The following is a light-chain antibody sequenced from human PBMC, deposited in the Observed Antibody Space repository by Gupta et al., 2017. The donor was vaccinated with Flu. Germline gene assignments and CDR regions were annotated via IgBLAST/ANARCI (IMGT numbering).Light chain of an antibody. J-gene: IGLJ2*01. CDR3: SLYTSSSTLV. CDR2: EVS. Sequence: QSALTQPPSVSGSPGQSVTISCTGTSSDVGSYNRVSWYQQPPGTAPKLMIYEVSNRPSGVPDRFSGSKSGNTASLTISGRQAEDEADYYCSLYTSSSTLVFGGGTKLTVL. CDR1: SSDVGSYNR. V-gene: IGLV2-18*01.